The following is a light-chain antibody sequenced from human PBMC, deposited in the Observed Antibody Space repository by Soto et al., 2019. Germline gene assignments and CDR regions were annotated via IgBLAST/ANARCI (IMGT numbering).Light chain of an antibody. J-gene: IGKJ4*01. CDR1: QSIRNNY. Sequence: EIVLTQSPDTLSLSPGERATLSCRASQSIRNNYLAWYQQKPGQAPRFLIYDASSRANGIPDRFSGSGSGTDFTLIISRLEPEDFAVYYCQQYGSSPLTFGGGTKVEI. V-gene: IGKV3-20*01. CDR3: QQYGSSPLT. CDR2: DAS.